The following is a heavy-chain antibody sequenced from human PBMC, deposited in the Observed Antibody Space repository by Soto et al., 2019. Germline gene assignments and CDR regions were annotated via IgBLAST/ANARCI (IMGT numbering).Heavy chain of an antibody. CDR3: ARLLVAGITYYFES. V-gene: IGHV2-5*02. CDR1: GFSLSSSGVG. D-gene: IGHD2-21*01. J-gene: IGHJ4*02. Sequence: QITLKESGPTLVKPTQTLTLTCTFSGFSLSSSGVGVGWIRQPPGKAQEWLTFIYWDDDKRYSQSLKSRLTITNDTSNNQVFPTLTIIDPVDTATYYCARLLVAGITYYFESWGQGTLLTVSS. CDR2: IYWDDDK.